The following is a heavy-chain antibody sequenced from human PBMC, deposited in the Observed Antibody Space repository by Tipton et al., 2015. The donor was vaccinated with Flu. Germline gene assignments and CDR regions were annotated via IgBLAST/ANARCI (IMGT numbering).Heavy chain of an antibody. Sequence: SLRFSCAASGFTFSSYSMNWVRQAPGKGLEWVSSISSSSSYIYYADSVKGRFTISRDNAKNSLYLQMNSLRAEDTAVYYCARSVVPAAIDYWGQGTLVTVSS. V-gene: IGHV3-21*01. CDR3: ARSVVPAAIDY. J-gene: IGHJ4*02. CDR2: ISSSSSYI. D-gene: IGHD2-2*01. CDR1: GFTFSSYS.